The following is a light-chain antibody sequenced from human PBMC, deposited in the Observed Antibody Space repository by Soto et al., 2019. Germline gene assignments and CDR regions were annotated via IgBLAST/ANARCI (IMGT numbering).Light chain of an antibody. CDR3: LQRSSWPLT. CDR2: DAS. J-gene: IGKJ4*01. CDR1: QSVSSY. Sequence: EIVLTQSPATLSLSPGERATLSCRASQSVSSYLAWYQQKPGQAPRLLIYDASNRATGIPARFSGGGSGTYFTLTISSLEPEDFAVYYCLQRSSWPLTFGGGTKVEIK. V-gene: IGKV3-11*01.